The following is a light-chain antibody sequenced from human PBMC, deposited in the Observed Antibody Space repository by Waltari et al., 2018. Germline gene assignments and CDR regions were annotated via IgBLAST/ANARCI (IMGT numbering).Light chain of an antibody. CDR3: CSYAGSSTVV. V-gene: IGLV2-23*01. CDR2: EGS. J-gene: IGLJ2*01. CDR1: SSDVGRYNL. Sequence: QSALTQPASVSGSPGQSITISCTGTSSDVGRYNLVSWYQQHPGKAPKLMIYEGSKRRSGVSNRFSGSKSGNTASLTISGLQAEDEADYYCCSYAGSSTVVFGGGTKLTVL.